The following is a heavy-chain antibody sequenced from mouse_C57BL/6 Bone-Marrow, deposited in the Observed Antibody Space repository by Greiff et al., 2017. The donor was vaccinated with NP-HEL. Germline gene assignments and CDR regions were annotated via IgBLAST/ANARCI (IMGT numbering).Heavy chain of an antibody. CDR3: AKLACAY. V-gene: IGHV1-22*01. D-gene: IGHD4-1*01. CDR2: ITPHNGGT. CDR1: GYTFTDSN. Sequence: EVQLQQSGPELVKPGASVKMSCKASGYTFTDSNLHWVKQSHGKSLEWMGYITPHNGGTSYNPQFKGKAPLTVNKSSSTAYMELRSLTSEDSSVYYCAKLACAYWGQGTLVTVSA. J-gene: IGHJ3*01.